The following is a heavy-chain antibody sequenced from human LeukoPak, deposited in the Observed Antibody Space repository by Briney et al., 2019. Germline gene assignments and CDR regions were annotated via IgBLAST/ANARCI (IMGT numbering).Heavy chain of an antibody. CDR2: ISGSGGGT. CDR1: GFTFSSYT. V-gene: IGHV3-23*01. CDR3: AKGPGTYDFWSGHDY. J-gene: IGHJ4*02. Sequence: QPGGSLRLSCAASGFTFSSYTMSWVRQAPGKGLEWVSAISGSGGGTYYADSVKGRFTISRDNSKNTLYLQMNSLRAEDTAVYYCAKGPGTYDFWSGHDYWGQGTLVTVSS. D-gene: IGHD3-3*01.